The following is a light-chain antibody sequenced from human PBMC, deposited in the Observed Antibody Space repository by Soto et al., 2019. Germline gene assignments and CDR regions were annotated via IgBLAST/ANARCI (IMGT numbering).Light chain of an antibody. CDR1: QGIGVY. CDR3: QKYNSAPLT. V-gene: IGKV1-27*01. CDR2: AAS. Sequence: DIQMTQSPSSLSASLGDRVTITCRASQGIGVYLAWFQQKPGKVPKLLIYAASTLQSGVPSRFSGSGSGTDFTLTISSQQPEDFATYYCQKYNSAPLTFGGGTKVEIK. J-gene: IGKJ4*01.